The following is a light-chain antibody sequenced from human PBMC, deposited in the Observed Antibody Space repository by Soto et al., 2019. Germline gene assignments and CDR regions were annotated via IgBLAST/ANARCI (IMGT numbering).Light chain of an antibody. CDR1: QSISSW. J-gene: IGKJ2*01. V-gene: IGKV1-5*01. CDR2: DAS. CDR3: QQYNSYFPYT. Sequence: DIQMTQSPSTLSASVGDRVTITCRASQSISSWLAWYQQKPGQAPKLLMYDASRLESGVPSSFSGSGSGTEFILTISSLQPDDVGTYYCQQYNSYFPYTFGQGTKVDI.